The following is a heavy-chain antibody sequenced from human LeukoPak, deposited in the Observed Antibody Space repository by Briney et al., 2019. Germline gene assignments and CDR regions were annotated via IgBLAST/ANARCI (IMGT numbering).Heavy chain of an antibody. CDR1: GGSFSGYY. Sequence: SETLSLTCAVYGGSFSGYYRSWIRQPPGKGLEWIGQINPSRNTNYNPSLKSRVTISVDTSKKQFSLKLSSVTAADTAVYYCARRYDFWSGYPPPLDYWGQGTLVTVSS. CDR2: INPSRNT. D-gene: IGHD3-3*01. CDR3: ARRYDFWSGYPPPLDY. V-gene: IGHV4-34*01. J-gene: IGHJ4*02.